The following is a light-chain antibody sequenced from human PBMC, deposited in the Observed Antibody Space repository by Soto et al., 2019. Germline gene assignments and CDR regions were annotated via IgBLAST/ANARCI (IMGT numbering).Light chain of an antibody. CDR1: QSISSG. V-gene: IGKV1-5*01. CDR2: DAS. J-gene: IGKJ1*01. Sequence: DVEVTQSQSTLSATLGDRVTITCRASQSISSGLAWYQQKPGKAPKVLIYDASSLQSGVPSRFSGSGSGTEFTLTISSLQPEDFAIYYCQQYNSYSPWTFGQGTKVDI. CDR3: QQYNSYSPWT.